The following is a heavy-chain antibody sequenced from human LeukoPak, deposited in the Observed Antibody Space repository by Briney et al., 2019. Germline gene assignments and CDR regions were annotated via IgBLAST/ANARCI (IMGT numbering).Heavy chain of an antibody. Sequence: PGGSLRLSCAASGLTFDDYAMHWVRQAPGKGLEWVSGISWNSGSIGYADSVKGRFTISRDNAKNSLYLQMNSLRAEDTAVYYCARGVRDILSGYYTDYYFYYMDVWGKGTTVTVSS. D-gene: IGHD3-9*01. V-gene: IGHV3-9*01. CDR1: GLTFDDYA. J-gene: IGHJ6*03. CDR3: ARGVRDILSGYYTDYYFYYMDV. CDR2: ISWNSGSI.